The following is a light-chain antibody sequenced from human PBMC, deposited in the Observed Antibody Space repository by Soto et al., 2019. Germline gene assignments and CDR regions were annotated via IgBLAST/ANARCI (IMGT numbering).Light chain of an antibody. CDR2: DAS. Sequence: EIVLTQSPGTLSFAPGERSTLSFSASQSVSSSYLAWYQQKPGQAPRLLIYDASKRATGVPGRFSGSGSGTDFSLTISSLEPEDFAVYYCQQRSNWPLTFGGGTKVDIK. CDR1: QSVSSSY. V-gene: IGKV3D-20*02. J-gene: IGKJ4*01. CDR3: QQRSNWPLT.